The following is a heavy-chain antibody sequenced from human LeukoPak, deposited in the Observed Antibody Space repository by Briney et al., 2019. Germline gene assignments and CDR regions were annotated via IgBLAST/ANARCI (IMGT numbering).Heavy chain of an antibody. V-gene: IGHV1-18*01. CDR3: ARGIWEVRQGVAPLDPFDP. J-gene: IGHJ5*02. Sequence: ASVKVSCKASGYTFTSYGISWVRQAPGQGLEWMGWISAYNGNTNYAHNFQGRVTITAEKSTTTAYMELSSLRSEDTAVYYCARGIWEVRQGVAPLDPFDPWGQGTLVTVSS. CDR2: ISAYNGNT. CDR1: GYTFTSYG. D-gene: IGHD2-15*01.